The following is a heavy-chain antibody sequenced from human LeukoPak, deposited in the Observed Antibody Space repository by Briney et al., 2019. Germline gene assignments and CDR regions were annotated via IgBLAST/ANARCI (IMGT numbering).Heavy chain of an antibody. CDR2: INSDGSST. V-gene: IGHV3-74*01. J-gene: IGHJ2*01. CDR3: ARGGDGYNIYWYFDL. Sequence: GGSLRLSCVASGFTFSSYWMHWVRQDPGKGLVWVSRINSDGSSTTYADSVKGRFAISRDNAKNTLYLQMNSLRAEDTAVYYCARGGDGYNIYWYFDLWGQGTLVTVSS. CDR1: GFTFSSYW. D-gene: IGHD5-24*01.